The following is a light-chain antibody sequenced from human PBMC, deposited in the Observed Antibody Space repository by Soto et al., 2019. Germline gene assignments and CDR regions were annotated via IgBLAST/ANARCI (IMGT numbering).Light chain of an antibody. V-gene: IGKV3-15*01. CDR2: GAS. Sequence: MTQSPATLSVSPGESATLSCRASQSVSNNLTWYQQKPGQPPRLLIYGASTRATGVPGSFSGSGSGTEFTLTISSLQSEDFAVYYCQQYNDWWTFGQGTKVDIK. J-gene: IGKJ1*01. CDR3: QQYNDWWT. CDR1: QSVSNN.